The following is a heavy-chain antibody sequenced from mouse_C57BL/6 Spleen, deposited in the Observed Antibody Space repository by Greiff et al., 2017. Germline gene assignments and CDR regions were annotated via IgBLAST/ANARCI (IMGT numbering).Heavy chain of an antibody. D-gene: IGHD1-1*01. CDR3: ATYYGSSYFDY. Sequence: EVKLVESGPELVKPGASVKMSCKASGYTFTDYNMHWVKQSHGKSLEWIGYINPNNGGTSYNQKFKGKATLTVNKSSSTAYMELRSLTSEDSAVYYCATYYGSSYFDYWGQGTTLTVSS. CDR1: GYTFTDYN. J-gene: IGHJ2*01. V-gene: IGHV1-22*01. CDR2: INPNNGGT.